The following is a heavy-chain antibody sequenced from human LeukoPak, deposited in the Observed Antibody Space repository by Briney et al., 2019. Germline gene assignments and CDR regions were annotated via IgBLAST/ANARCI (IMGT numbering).Heavy chain of an antibody. CDR2: IYYSGST. CDR3: TLRFGEEIVVVNAFDI. D-gene: IGHD3-22*01. Sequence: SETLSLTCTVSGGSISSSSYYWGWIRQPPGKGLEWLGSIYYSGSTYYNPSLKSRVTISVDTSKNQFSLKLSSVTAADTAVYYCTLRFGEEIVVVNAFDIWGQGTMVTVSS. V-gene: IGHV4-39*01. J-gene: IGHJ3*02. CDR1: GGSISSSSYY.